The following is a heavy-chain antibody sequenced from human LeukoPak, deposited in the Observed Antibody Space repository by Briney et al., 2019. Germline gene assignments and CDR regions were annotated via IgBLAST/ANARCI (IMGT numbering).Heavy chain of an antibody. J-gene: IGHJ4*02. CDR3: ARDQAATNTQVRFCLD. CDR2: ISGYNGNI. CDR1: GYTFTSYG. D-gene: IGHD3-9*01. V-gene: IGHV1-18*01. Sequence: ASVKVSCKASGYTFTSYGISWVRQAPGQGLEWMGWISGYNGNINYAQKFQGRVTMTTDTSTSTAYMELRSLRSDDTAVYYCARDQAATNTQVRFCLDWGQGTLVTVSS.